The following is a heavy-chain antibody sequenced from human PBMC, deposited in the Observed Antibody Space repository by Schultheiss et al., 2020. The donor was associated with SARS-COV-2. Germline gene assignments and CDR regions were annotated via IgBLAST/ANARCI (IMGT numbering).Heavy chain of an antibody. CDR1: GFSFKIYS. V-gene: IGHV3-30*09. Sequence: GGSLRLSCAASGFSFKIYSLHWVRQAPGKGLEWVAVMSYDGTIKYYANSVKGRFAISRDNSKNTLHLQMDSLRPEDTAVYYCARDGIAAAGKGEGYGMDVWGQGTTVTVSS. CDR3: ARDGIAAAGKGEGYGMDV. D-gene: IGHD6-13*01. J-gene: IGHJ6*02. CDR2: MSYDGTIK.